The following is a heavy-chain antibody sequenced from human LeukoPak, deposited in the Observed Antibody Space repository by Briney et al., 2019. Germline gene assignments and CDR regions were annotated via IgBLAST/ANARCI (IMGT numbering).Heavy chain of an antibody. V-gene: IGHV3-48*02. Sequence: GGSLRLSCETSGFTFSDYSMNWVRQAPRKGLEWISYISSSSSIIYNADSVKGRFTISRDNVKNSLYLQMNSLRDEDTAVYYCARESSGVLGFDSWGQGTLVTVSS. CDR2: ISSSSSII. CDR1: GFTFSDYS. CDR3: ARESSGVLGFDS. J-gene: IGHJ4*02. D-gene: IGHD3-10*01.